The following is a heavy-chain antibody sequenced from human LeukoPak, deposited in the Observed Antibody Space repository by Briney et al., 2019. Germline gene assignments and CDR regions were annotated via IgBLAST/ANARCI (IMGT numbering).Heavy chain of an antibody. Sequence: SETLSLTCTVSGGSISSYYWSWIRQPPGKGLEWIGYIYYSGSTNYNPSLKSRVTTSVDTSKNQFSLKLTSGTAADTAVYYCARDYYGRFDPWGQGTLVTVSS. D-gene: IGHD3-10*01. CDR1: GGSISSYY. CDR2: IYYSGST. J-gene: IGHJ5*02. V-gene: IGHV4-59*01. CDR3: ARDYYGRFDP.